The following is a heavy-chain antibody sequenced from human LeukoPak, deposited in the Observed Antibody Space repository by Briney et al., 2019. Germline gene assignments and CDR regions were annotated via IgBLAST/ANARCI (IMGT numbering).Heavy chain of an antibody. Sequence: GGSLRLSCAVSGFTFSNYGMSWVRQAPGKGLEWDSVISSSGDSTYYADSVKGRFTISRDNSKNTLYLQMNSLRAEDTAVYYCARSPIAAAGMFDYWGQGTLVTVSS. CDR1: GFTFSNYG. D-gene: IGHD6-13*01. V-gene: IGHV3-23*01. CDR2: ISSSGDST. CDR3: ARSPIAAAGMFDY. J-gene: IGHJ4*02.